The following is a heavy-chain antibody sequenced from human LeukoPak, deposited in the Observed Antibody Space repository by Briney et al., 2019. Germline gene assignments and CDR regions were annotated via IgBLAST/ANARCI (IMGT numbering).Heavy chain of an antibody. CDR2: IRYDGSNK. CDR1: GFTFSSYG. Sequence: GGSLRLSCAASGFTFSSYGMHWVRQAPCKGREGVAFIRYDGSNKYYADSVKGRFTISIDNSKNTLYLQMNSLRAEDTAVYYCATEEWSWGQGTLVTVSS. CDR3: ATEEWS. D-gene: IGHD3-3*01. J-gene: IGHJ4*02. V-gene: IGHV3-30*02.